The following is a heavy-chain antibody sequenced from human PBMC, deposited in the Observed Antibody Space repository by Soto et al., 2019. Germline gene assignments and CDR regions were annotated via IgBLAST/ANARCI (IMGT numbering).Heavy chain of an antibody. J-gene: IGHJ6*02. D-gene: IGHD2-21*01. V-gene: IGHV1-69*02. Sequence: QVQLVQSGAEVKKPGSSVKVSCKASGGSFTNYIFTWVRQAPGQGLEWMGRIIPVLGVEDYAQKFQGRVTITADKSTNTAYMELSSLRSEATAVYYCAKSANPGSDTASYYGMDVWGLASRVTVSS. CDR1: GGSFTNYI. CDR3: AKSANPGSDTASYYGMDV. CDR2: IIPVLGVE.